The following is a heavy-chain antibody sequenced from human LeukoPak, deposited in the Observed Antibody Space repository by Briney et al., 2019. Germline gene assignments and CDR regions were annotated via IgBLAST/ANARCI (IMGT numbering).Heavy chain of an antibody. CDR3: ARQYTGGSYPFDY. J-gene: IGHJ4*02. CDR1: GFTVSSNY. Sequence: GGSLRLSCAASGFTVSSNYMSWVRQAPGKGLEWVSVIYSGGSTYYADSVKGRFTISRHNSKNTLYLQMNSLRAEDTAVYYCARQYTGGSYPFDYWGQGTLVTVSS. D-gene: IGHD2-8*02. CDR2: IYSGGST. V-gene: IGHV3-53*04.